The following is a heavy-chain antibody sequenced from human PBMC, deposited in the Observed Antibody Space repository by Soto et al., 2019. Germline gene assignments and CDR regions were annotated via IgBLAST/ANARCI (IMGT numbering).Heavy chain of an antibody. V-gene: IGHV3-7*01. CDR2: INLDGSKR. Sequence: GGSLRLSCGASGSTFSSSWMTWVRQAPGKGLEWVANINLDGSKRNYVDSVKGRFTISRDNAKNLLYLQMNSLRAEDTAVYYCAKDLFYGSGSYWSLDYWGQGTLVTVSS. D-gene: IGHD3-10*01. CDR1: GSTFSSSW. J-gene: IGHJ4*02. CDR3: AKDLFYGSGSYWSLDY.